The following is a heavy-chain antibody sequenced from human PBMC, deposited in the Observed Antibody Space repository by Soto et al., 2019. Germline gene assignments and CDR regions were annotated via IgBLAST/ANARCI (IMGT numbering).Heavy chain of an antibody. Sequence: QVQLVQSGAEVKKPGASVRVSCKASGYTFTSYYIHWVRQAPGQGPEWMGMISPSSGGTDYAQKFQGRVPMTRDTSTSTVYMELSSLRSEDTAVYFCTRSIITTAGTDAFDLWGQGTWVTVSS. CDR1: GYTFTSYY. J-gene: IGHJ3*01. CDR2: ISPSSGGT. CDR3: TRSIITTAGTDAFDL. V-gene: IGHV1-46*03. D-gene: IGHD6-13*01.